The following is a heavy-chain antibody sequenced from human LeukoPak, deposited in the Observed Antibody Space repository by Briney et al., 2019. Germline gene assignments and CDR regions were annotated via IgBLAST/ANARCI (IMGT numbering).Heavy chain of an antibody. J-gene: IGHJ6*03. V-gene: IGHV4-39*07. CDR1: GGSISSSSYY. CDR2: IYYSGST. CDR3: ARRRVGATRGYYYYMDV. D-gene: IGHD1-26*01. Sequence: PSETLSLTCIVSGGSISSSSYYWGWIRQPPGKGLEWIGSIYYSGSTCYNPSLKSRVTISVDRSKNQFSLKLSSVTAADTAVYYCARRRVGATRGYYYYMDVWGKGTTVTVSS.